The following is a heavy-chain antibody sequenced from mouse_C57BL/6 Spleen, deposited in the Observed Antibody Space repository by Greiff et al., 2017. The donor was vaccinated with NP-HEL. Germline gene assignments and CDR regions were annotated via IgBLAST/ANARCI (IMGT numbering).Heavy chain of an antibody. V-gene: IGHV1-76*01. CDR1: GYTFTDYY. Sequence: VKLMESGAELVRPGASVKLSCKASGYTFTDYYINWVKQRPGQGLEWIARIYPGSGNTYYNEKFKGKATLTAEKSSSTAYMQLSSLTSEDSAVYFCAGGYLAYWGQGNLVTVSA. D-gene: IGHD2-2*01. J-gene: IGHJ3*01. CDR2: IYPGSGNT. CDR3: AGGYLAY.